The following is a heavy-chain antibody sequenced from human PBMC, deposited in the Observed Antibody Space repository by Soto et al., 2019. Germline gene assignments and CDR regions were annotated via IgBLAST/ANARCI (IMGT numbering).Heavy chain of an antibody. D-gene: IGHD6-19*01. V-gene: IGHV4-59*08. CDR2: IYYSGST. CDR3: ARHWDSSGLEDYFDY. Sequence: SETLSLTCTVSGGSISSYYWSWIRQPPGKGLEWIGYIYYSGSTNYNPSLKSRVTISVDTSKNQFSLKLSSVTAADTALYYCARHWDSSGLEDYFDYWGQGTLVTVSS. CDR1: GGSISSYY. J-gene: IGHJ4*02.